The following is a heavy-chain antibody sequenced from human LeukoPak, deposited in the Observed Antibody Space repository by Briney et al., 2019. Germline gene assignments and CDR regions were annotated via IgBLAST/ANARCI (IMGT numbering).Heavy chain of an antibody. J-gene: IGHJ4*02. CDR3: ARDATRGGDFDY. CDR2: INQGGSEK. D-gene: IGHD3-16*01. CDR1: GFTFSSYW. V-gene: IGHV3-7*01. Sequence: GGSLRLSCAASGFTFSSYWMTWVRQAPGKGLEWVANINQGGSEKYYVDSVKGRFTISRDNAKNSLYLQMNSLRAEDAAVYYCARDATRGGDFDYWGQGTLVTVSS.